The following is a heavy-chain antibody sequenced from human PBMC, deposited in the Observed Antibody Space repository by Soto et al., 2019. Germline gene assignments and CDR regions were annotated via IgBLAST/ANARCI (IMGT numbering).Heavy chain of an antibody. Sequence: GGSLRLSCAASGFTFSNYWMHWVRQAPGKGLMWVSRINTDGSRTTYADSVQGRFAISRDNAKNTLYLQMNSLRAEDKAVYYCARVKSGSYDWFDPWGQGTLVTVSS. V-gene: IGHV3-74*01. D-gene: IGHD3-10*01. CDR2: INTDGSRT. CDR1: GFTFSNYW. J-gene: IGHJ5*02. CDR3: ARVKSGSYDWFDP.